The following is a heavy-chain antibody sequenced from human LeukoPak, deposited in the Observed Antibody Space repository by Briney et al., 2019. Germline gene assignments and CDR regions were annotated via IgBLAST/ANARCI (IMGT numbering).Heavy chain of an antibody. V-gene: IGHV1-69*01. CDR2: ISPIFGTA. CDR1: GGTFSSYA. J-gene: IGHJ5*02. D-gene: IGHD4-11*01. CDR3: AREVRVSVTTYWFDP. Sequence: SVKVPCKASGGTFSSYAISWVRQAPGQGLEWMGGISPIFGTANYAQKFQGRVTITADESTSTAYMELSSLRSEDTAVYYCAREVRVSVTTYWFDPWGQGTLVTVSS.